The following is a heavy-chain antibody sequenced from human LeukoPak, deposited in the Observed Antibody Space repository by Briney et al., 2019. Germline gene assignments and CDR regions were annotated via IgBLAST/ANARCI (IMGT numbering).Heavy chain of an antibody. J-gene: IGHJ1*01. CDR1: GGSVSGYY. D-gene: IGHD1-26*01. CDR3: ARGPPTTALTYFQH. V-gene: IGHV4-34*01. CDR2: INHSGNT. Sequence: SETLSLTCAVSGGSVSGYYWSWVRQPPGKGLEWIGEINHSGNTNCNPSLKSRVTISVDTSKNQFSLNLSSVTAADTAVYYCARGPPTTALTYFQHWGQGTLVTVSS.